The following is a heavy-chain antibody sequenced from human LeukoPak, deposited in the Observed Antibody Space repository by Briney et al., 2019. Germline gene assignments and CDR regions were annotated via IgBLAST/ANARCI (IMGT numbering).Heavy chain of an antibody. CDR3: TSSSGWPNLDY. Sequence: GGSLRLSCAASGFTFSGSAMHWVRQASGKGLEWVGRIRSKANSYATAYAASVKGRFTISRDDSKNTAYLQMNSLKAEDTAVYYCTSSSGWPNLDYWGQGTLVTVSS. D-gene: IGHD6-19*01. CDR1: GFTFSGSA. J-gene: IGHJ4*02. CDR2: IRSKANSYAT. V-gene: IGHV3-73*01.